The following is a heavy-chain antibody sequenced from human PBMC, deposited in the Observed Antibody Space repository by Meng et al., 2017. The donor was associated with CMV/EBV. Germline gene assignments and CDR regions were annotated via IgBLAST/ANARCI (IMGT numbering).Heavy chain of an antibody. CDR1: VITFSCCW. CDR2: LKQDGSEK. V-gene: IGHV3-7*01. D-gene: IGHD5-12*01. J-gene: IGHJ4*02. Sequence: GESLKISCAASVITFSCCWMSWVRQAAGKELEWVANLKQDGSEKYYEDSVKGRFTISRDNAKNSLYLQMSSLRAEDTAVYYCARMLAGGLRFRHQFDYWGQGTLVTVSS. CDR3: ARMLAGGLRFRHQFDY.